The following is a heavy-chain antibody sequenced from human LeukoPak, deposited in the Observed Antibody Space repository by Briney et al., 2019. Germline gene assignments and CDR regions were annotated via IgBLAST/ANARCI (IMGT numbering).Heavy chain of an antibody. V-gene: IGHV5-51*01. CDR1: GYGINNYW. CDR3: ARQEYCSGGSCYTWFDP. Sequence: GESLKISCKGSGYGINNYWIGWVRQMPGEGLEWMGIIYPADSDIRYSPSFQGQVTISADKSISTAYLQWSSLKASDTAMYYCARQEYCSGGSCYTWFDPWGQGTLVTVSS. J-gene: IGHJ5*02. CDR2: IYPADSDI. D-gene: IGHD2-15*01.